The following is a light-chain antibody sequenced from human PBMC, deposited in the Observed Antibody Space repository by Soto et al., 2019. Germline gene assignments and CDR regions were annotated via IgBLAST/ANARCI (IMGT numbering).Light chain of an antibody. CDR1: SSDVGAYNY. V-gene: IGLV2-14*03. CDR3: SSYTTSSTQI. J-gene: IGLJ1*01. Sequence: QSALTQPASVSGSPGQSITISCTGTSSDVGAYNYVSWYQQHPDKAPKLMIYDVSNRPSGVSDRFSGSKSSNTASLTIAGLQAEDEADYYCSSYTTSSTQIFGGGTKVTVL. CDR2: DVS.